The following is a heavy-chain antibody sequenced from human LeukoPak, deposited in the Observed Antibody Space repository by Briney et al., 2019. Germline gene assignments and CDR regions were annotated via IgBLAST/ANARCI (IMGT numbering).Heavy chain of an antibody. CDR2: IIPMLNAA. Sequence: SVTVSSKASGGSFTNHVISWVRQAPGQGLEWVGGIIPMLNAANYALKMQGRVTITADESTTTAYLELNSLRSEDTAVYYCARALLDDYGGDFDSWGQGTMVIVSS. CDR1: GGSFTNHV. V-gene: IGHV1-69*01. CDR3: ARALLDDYGGDFDS. J-gene: IGHJ4*02. D-gene: IGHD4/OR15-4a*01.